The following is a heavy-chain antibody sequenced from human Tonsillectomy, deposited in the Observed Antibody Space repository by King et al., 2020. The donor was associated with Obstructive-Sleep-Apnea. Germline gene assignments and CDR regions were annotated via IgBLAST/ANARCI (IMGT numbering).Heavy chain of an antibody. D-gene: IGHD5-24*01. CDR2: IIPIVDMT. Sequence: VQLVESGAEVKKPGSSVKVSCKASGGTFSIYAISWVRQAPGQGLEWMGEIIPIVDMTNYAQKFQGRVTIIADKSTSTAYMELSSLTSEDTAVYYCARRGGVGMATGGGFDYWGQGTLLTVSS. CDR1: GGTFSIYA. CDR3: ARRGGVGMATGGGFDY. V-gene: IGHV1-69*10. J-gene: IGHJ4*02.